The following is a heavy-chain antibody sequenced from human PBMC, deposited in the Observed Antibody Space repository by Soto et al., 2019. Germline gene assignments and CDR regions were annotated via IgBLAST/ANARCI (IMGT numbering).Heavy chain of an antibody. V-gene: IGHV3-30*03. CDR2: ISYDGSNN. CDR3: AGGQYYFDY. D-gene: IGHD2-15*01. Sequence: QVQLVESGGGGVQPGRSLRLSCAASGFPFSSYGLHWVRQAPGKGLEWVAHISYDGSNNHYKDSVKARFTITRDNSKNMLYLQMSSLRAEDTAVYYCAGGQYYFDYCGQGTRVSVSS. J-gene: IGHJ4*02. CDR1: GFPFSSYG.